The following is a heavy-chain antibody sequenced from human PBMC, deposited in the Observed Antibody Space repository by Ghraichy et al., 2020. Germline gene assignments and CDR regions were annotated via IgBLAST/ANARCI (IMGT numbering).Heavy chain of an antibody. V-gene: IGHV3-23*01. Sequence: GGSLRLSCAASGFTFYTKAMSWVRQAPGKGLQWVSGITGASGATFLADSVKGRFSISRDNSESTLYLQMHSLRTEDTAIYYCARGTSDFWSGYADWGQGTLVTVS. CDR3: ARGTSDFWSGYAD. J-gene: IGHJ4*02. CDR2: ITGASGAT. D-gene: IGHD3-3*01. CDR1: GFTFYTKA.